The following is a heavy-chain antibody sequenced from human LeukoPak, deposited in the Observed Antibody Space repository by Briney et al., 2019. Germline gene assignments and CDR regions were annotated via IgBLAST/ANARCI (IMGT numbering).Heavy chain of an antibody. Sequence: SETLSLTCIVSGGSISSSSYYWGWIRQPPGKGLEWLGCIYYSGTTYYNPSLRSRVTISVDTSKNQFSLKLSSVTAADKAVYYCARDEDILTGIDWFDPWGQGTLVTVSS. CDR1: GGSISSSSYY. CDR3: ARDEDILTGIDWFDP. D-gene: IGHD3-9*01. J-gene: IGHJ5*02. CDR2: IYYSGTT. V-gene: IGHV4-39*07.